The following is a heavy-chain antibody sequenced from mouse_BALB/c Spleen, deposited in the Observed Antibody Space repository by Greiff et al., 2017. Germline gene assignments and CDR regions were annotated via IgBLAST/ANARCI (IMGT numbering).Heavy chain of an antibody. CDR3: ARIYYGSSYVYYYAMDY. D-gene: IGHD1-1*01. J-gene: IGHJ4*01. CDR1: GFTFSSYA. CDR2: ISSGGST. V-gene: IGHV5-6-5*01. Sequence: EVQVVESGGGLVKPGGSLKLSCAASGFTFSSYAMSWVRQTPEKRLEWVASISSGGSTYYPDSVKGRFTISRDNARNILYLQMSSLRSEDTDMYYCARIYYGSSYVYYYAMDYWGQGTSVTVSS.